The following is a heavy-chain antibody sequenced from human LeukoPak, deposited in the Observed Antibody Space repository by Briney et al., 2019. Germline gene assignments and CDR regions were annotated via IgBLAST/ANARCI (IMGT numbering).Heavy chain of an antibody. D-gene: IGHD3-16*02. CDR3: ARVWITFGGVIYYFDY. J-gene: IGHJ4*02. CDR2: ISAYNGNT. Sequence: GASVKVSCKASGYTFTSYGISWVRQAPGQGLEWMGWISAYNGNTNYAQKLQGRVTMTTDTSTSTAYMELRSLRSDDTAVYYCARVWITFGGVIYYFDYWGQGTLVTVSS. V-gene: IGHV1-18*01. CDR1: GYTFTSYG.